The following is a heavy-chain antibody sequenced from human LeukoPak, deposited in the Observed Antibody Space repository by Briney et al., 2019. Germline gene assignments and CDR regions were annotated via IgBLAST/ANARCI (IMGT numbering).Heavy chain of an antibody. Sequence: ASVKLSCKASPYTFPDYYIRKLQPAPGHGLEWMGWINPNSGGTNYAQKFQGRVTMTRDTSISTAYMELSRLRSDDTAVYYCAGTFFDYSDLGWFYRWGQGTLVTVSS. CDR2: INPNSGGT. D-gene: IGHD1-26*01. CDR3: AGTFFDYSDLGWFYR. CDR1: PYTFPDYY. J-gene: IGHJ5*02. V-gene: IGHV1-2*02.